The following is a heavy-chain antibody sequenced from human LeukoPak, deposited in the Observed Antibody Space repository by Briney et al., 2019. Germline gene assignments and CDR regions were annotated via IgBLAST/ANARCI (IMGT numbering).Heavy chain of an antibody. CDR2: ISGNGGTT. J-gene: IGHJ5*02. V-gene: IGHV3-23*01. D-gene: IGHD3-10*01. CDR3: ARDRLWFGELFSQSWFDP. Sequence: GGSLRLSCAASGFTFSTYAMNWVRQAPGKGLEWVSVISGNGGTTYYADSVKGRFTISRDNSKNTLYLQMNSLRAEDTAVYYCARDRLWFGELFSQSWFDPWGQGTLVTVSS. CDR1: GFTFSTYA.